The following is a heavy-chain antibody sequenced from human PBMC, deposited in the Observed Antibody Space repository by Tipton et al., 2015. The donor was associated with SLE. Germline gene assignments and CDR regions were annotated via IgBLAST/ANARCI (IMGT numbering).Heavy chain of an antibody. CDR1: GGSFSGYY. J-gene: IGHJ5*02. Sequence: TLSLTCAVYGGSFSGYYWSWIRQPPGKGLEWIGEINHSGSTNYNPSLKSRVTISVDTPKNQFSLKLSSVTAADTAVYYCARLGIGYCSGGSCYFNWFDPWGQGTLVTVSS. CDR2: INHSGST. V-gene: IGHV4-34*01. D-gene: IGHD2-15*01. CDR3: ARLGIGYCSGGSCYFNWFDP.